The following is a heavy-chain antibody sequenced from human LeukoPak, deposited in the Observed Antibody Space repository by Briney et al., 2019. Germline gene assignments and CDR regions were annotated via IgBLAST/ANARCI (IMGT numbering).Heavy chain of an antibody. D-gene: IGHD3-3*01. V-gene: IGHV3-48*01. CDR3: AKDSTVSGSYYGMDV. Sequence: GGSLRLSCAASGFTFSSYSMNWVRQAPGKGLEWVSYISSSSSTIYYADSVKGRFTISRDNAKNSLYLQMNSLRAEDTAVYYCAKDSTVSGSYYGMDVWGQGTTVTVSS. J-gene: IGHJ6*02. CDR1: GFTFSSYS. CDR2: ISSSSSTI.